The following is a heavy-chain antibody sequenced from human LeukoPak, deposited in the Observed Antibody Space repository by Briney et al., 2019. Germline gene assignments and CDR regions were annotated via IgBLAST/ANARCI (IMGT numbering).Heavy chain of an antibody. CDR3: AKSDSSGYPDY. Sequence: GGSLRLSCAASGFTFSSYGMHWVRQAPGKGLEWVAVISYDGSNKYYADPVKGRFTISRDNSKNTLYLQMNSLRAEDTAVYYCAKSDSSGYPDYWGQGTLVTVSS. J-gene: IGHJ4*02. CDR2: ISYDGSNK. CDR1: GFTFSSYG. V-gene: IGHV3-30*18. D-gene: IGHD3-22*01.